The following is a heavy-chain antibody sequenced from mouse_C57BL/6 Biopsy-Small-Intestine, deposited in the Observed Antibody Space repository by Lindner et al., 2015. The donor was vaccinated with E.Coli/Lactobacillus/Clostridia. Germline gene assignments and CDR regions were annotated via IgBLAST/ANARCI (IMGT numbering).Heavy chain of an antibody. J-gene: IGHJ1*03. Sequence: VQLQESGPVLVKPGDSVKISCKASGYSFTGYFMNWVMQSHGKSLEWIGVVYPNYGTTSYNQKFKGKATLTVDQSSSTAYMQLRSLTSEDSAVYFCTRCSLLPGGYFDVWGTGTTVTVSS. CDR3: TRCSLLPGGYFDV. D-gene: IGHD1-2*01. CDR2: VYPNYGTT. CDR1: GYSFTGYF. V-gene: IGHV1-39*01.